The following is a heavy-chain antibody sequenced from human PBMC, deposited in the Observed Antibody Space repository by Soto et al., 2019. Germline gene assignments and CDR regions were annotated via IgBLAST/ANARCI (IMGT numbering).Heavy chain of an antibody. CDR2: ISYDGSNK. Sequence: ESGGGVVQPGRSLRLSCAASGFTFSSYGMHWVRQAPGKGLEWVAVISYDGSNKYYADSVKGRFTISRDNSKNTLYLQMNSLRAEDTAVYYCANSPGGDYGDYYYYYGMDVWGQGTTVTVSS. V-gene: IGHV3-30*18. D-gene: IGHD4-17*01. CDR3: ANSPGGDYGDYYYYYGMDV. CDR1: GFTFSSYG. J-gene: IGHJ6*02.